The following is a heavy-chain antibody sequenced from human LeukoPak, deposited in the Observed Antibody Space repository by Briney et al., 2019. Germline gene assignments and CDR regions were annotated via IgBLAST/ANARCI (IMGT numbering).Heavy chain of an antibody. CDR3: ARDLTAVTSTF. Sequence: PGGSLRLSCAASGFTFSSYSMNWVRQAPGKGLEWVSYISSSSSTIYYADSVKGRFTISRDNAKNSLYLQMNSLRAEDTAVYYCARDLTAVTSTFWGQGTLVTVSS. J-gene: IGHJ4*02. CDR2: ISSSSSTI. D-gene: IGHD6-19*01. V-gene: IGHV3-48*01. CDR1: GFTFSSYS.